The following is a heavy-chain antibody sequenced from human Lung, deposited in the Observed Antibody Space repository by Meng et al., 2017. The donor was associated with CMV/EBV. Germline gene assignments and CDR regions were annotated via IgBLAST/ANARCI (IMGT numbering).Heavy chain of an antibody. CDR2: IIPFRGIT. CDR3: AREQYCSNTNCFNWFDS. Sequence: SSYSVSWGRPAPGQGLAWLGRIIPFRGITNYAQKFQGRVTITADRSTSTFYMELSSLRSEDTAMYYCAREQYCSNTNCFNWFDSWAQGTLVTVSS. CDR1: SSYS. D-gene: IGHD2-2*01. J-gene: IGHJ5*01. V-gene: IGHV1-69*04.